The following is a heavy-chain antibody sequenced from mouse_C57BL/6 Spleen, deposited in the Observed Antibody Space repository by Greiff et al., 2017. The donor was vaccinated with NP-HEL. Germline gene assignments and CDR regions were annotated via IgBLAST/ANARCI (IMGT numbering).Heavy chain of an antibody. J-gene: IGHJ1*03. CDR2: INPNNGGT. CDR3: ARLLGFWYFDV. CDR1: GYTFTDYN. Sequence: EVQRVESGPELVKPGASVKIPCKASGYTFTDYNMDWVKQSHGKSLEWIGDINPNNGGTIYNQKFKGKATLTVDKSSSTAYMELRSLTSEDTAVYYCARLLGFWYFDVWGTGTTVTVSS. D-gene: IGHD1-1*01. V-gene: IGHV1-18*01.